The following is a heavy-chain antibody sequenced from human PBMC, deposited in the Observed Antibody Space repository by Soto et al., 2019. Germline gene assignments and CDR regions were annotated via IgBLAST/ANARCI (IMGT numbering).Heavy chain of an antibody. CDR1: GSTFSRYA. CDR2: ISYDGSNK. D-gene: IGHD3-22*01. V-gene: IGHV3-30-3*01. Sequence: QVELVESGGGVVQPGRSLRLSCAASGSTFSRYAMHWVRQAPGKGLEWVAVISYDGSNKYYADSVKGRFTISRDNSKNTLYLQMNSLRAEDTAVYYCAREKGDSSGYYPTYGMDVWGQGTTVTVSS. J-gene: IGHJ6*02. CDR3: AREKGDSSGYYPTYGMDV.